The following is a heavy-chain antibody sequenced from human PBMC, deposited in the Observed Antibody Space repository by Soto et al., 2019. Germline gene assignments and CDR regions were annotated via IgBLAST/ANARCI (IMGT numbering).Heavy chain of an antibody. Sequence: QLQLQESGPGLVKPSETLSLTCTVSGGSISSSSYYWGWIRQPPGKGLGWIGSIYYSASTYYNPSLKSRVTIAVGTSKNQCSLNQSSVTAADPAVYYCARHDIAAAGSRSLGPVDSWGQGTLVTVSS. V-gene: IGHV4-39*01. D-gene: IGHD6-13*01. CDR3: ARHDIAAAGSRSLGPVDS. CDR1: GGSISSSSYY. J-gene: IGHJ4*02. CDR2: IYYSAST.